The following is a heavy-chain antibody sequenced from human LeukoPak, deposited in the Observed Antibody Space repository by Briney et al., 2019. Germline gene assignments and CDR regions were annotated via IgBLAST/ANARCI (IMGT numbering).Heavy chain of an antibody. CDR1: GFTFSSYA. D-gene: IGHD3-22*01. CDR2: ISGSGGST. Sequence: PGGSLRLSCAASGFTFSSYAMSWVRQAPGKGLEWVSAISGSGGSTYYADSVKGRFTISRDNSKNTLYLQMNSLRAEDTAVYYCAKVGLTYYYDSSGFKVADYWGQRTLVTVSS. CDR3: AKVGLTYYYDSSGFKVADY. V-gene: IGHV3-23*01. J-gene: IGHJ4*02.